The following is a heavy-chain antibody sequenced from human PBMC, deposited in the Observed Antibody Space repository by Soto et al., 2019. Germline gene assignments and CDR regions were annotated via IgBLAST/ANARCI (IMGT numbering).Heavy chain of an antibody. V-gene: IGHV3-30-3*01. J-gene: IGHJ6*02. D-gene: IGHD1-7*01. Sequence: GESLKISCAASGFTFSSYAMHWVRQAPGKGLEWVAVISYDGSNKYYADSVKGRFTISRDNSKNTLYLQMNSLRAEDTAVYYCARDRVRGTGTTHYYYYGMDVWGQGTTVTVSS. CDR3: ARDRVRGTGTTHYYYYGMDV. CDR1: GFTFSSYA. CDR2: ISYDGSNK.